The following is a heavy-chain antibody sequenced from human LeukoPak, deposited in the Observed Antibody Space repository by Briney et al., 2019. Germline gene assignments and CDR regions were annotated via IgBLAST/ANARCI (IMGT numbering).Heavy chain of an antibody. CDR2: ISSSSSYI. CDR1: GFTFSSYA. D-gene: IGHD1-26*01. CDR3: ASELLVDY. Sequence: GGSLRLSCAASGFTFSSYAMSWVRQAPGKGLEWVSSISSSSSYIYYADSVKGRFTISRDNAKNSLYLQMNSLRAEDTAVYYCASELLVDYWGQGTLVTVSS. V-gene: IGHV3-21*01. J-gene: IGHJ4*02.